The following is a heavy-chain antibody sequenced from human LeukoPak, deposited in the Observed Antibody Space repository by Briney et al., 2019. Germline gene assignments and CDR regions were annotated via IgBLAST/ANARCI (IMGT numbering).Heavy chain of an antibody. D-gene: IGHD3-3*01. CDR2: ISSSGSTI. CDR3: APSGYYYSLDY. CDR1: GFTFSSYE. J-gene: IGHJ4*02. Sequence: GGSLRLSCAASGFTFSSYEMNWVRQAPGKGLEWVSYISSSGSTIYYADSVKGRFTISRDNAKNSLYLQMNSLRAEDTAVYYCAPSGYYYSLDYWGQGTLVTVSS. V-gene: IGHV3-48*03.